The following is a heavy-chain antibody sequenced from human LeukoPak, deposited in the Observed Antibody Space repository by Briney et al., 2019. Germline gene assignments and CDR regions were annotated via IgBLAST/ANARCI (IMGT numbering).Heavy chain of an antibody. CDR3: ARDNYGSGSHAPGVWFDP. CDR2: IYYSGST. CDR1: GGSISSGDYY. J-gene: IGHJ5*02. V-gene: IGHV4-30-4*01. D-gene: IGHD3-10*01. Sequence: SETLSLTCTVSGGSISSGDYYWSWIRQPPGKGLEWIGYIYYSGSTYYNPSLKSRVTISVDTSKNQFSLKLSSVTAADTAVYYCARDNYGSGSHAPGVWFDPWGQGTLVNVSS.